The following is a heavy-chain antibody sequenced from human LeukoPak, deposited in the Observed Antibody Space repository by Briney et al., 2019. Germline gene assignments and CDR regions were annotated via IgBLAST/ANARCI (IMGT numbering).Heavy chain of an antibody. Sequence: GGSLRLSCAASGFTFSNYGMHWVRQAPGKGLEWVSVIYSGGSTYYADSVKGRFTISRDNSKNTLYLQMNSLRAEDTAVYYCASPLVPAAPPANYYYYGMDVWGQGTTVTVSS. CDR3: ASPLVPAAPPANYYYYGMDV. J-gene: IGHJ6*02. CDR2: IYSGGST. CDR1: GFTFSNYG. V-gene: IGHV3-NL1*01. D-gene: IGHD2-2*01.